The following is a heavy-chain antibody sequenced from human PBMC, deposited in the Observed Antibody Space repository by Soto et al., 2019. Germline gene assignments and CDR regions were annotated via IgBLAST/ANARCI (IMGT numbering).Heavy chain of an antibody. CDR3: ARRLWELWVGYWFDP. J-gene: IGHJ5*02. CDR1: GGSISSSSHY. CDR2: IYYSGST. D-gene: IGHD1-26*01. Sequence: SETLSLTCTVSGGSISSSSHYWGWIRQPPGKGLEWIGSIYYSGSTYYNPSLKSRVTISVDTSKNQFSLKLSSVTAADTAVYYCARRLWELWVGYWFDPWGQGTLVTVSS. V-gene: IGHV4-39*01.